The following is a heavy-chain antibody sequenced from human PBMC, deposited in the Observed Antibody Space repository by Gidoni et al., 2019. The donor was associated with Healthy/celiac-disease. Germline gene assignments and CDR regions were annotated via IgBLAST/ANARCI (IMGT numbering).Heavy chain of an antibody. CDR3: TTDSPTYYYDSSGYYYDAPFGGY. CDR1: GFTFSNAW. V-gene: IGHV3-15*01. J-gene: IGHJ4*02. Sequence: EVQLVESGGGLVKPGGSLRLSCAASGFTFSNAWMIWARQAPGKGLEWVGGIKSKTDGGTTDDAAPVKGRFTISRDDSKNTLYLQMNSLKTEDTAVYYCTTDSPTYYYDSSGYYYDAPFGGYWGQGTLVTV. CDR2: IKSKTDGGTT. D-gene: IGHD3-22*01.